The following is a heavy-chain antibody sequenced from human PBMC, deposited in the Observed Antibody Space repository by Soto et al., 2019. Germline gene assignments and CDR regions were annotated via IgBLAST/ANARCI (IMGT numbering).Heavy chain of an antibody. Sequence: GGSLRLSCEASGFTLSSYWMSWVRQAPGKGLEWVANVKQDGSETKYVDSVKGRFAISRDNAKSSLYLQMNGLRAEDTAIYYCARISPHEDYGSGRTYYYRDVWGKGTTVTVSS. CDR2: VKQDGSET. J-gene: IGHJ6*03. V-gene: IGHV3-7*01. D-gene: IGHD3-10*01. CDR1: GFTLSSYW. CDR3: ARISPHEDYGSGRTYYYRDV.